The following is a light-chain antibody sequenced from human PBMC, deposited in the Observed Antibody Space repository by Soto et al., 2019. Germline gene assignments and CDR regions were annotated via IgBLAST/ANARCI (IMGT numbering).Light chain of an antibody. CDR1: QSISNK. V-gene: IGKV3-11*01. CDR3: QQRSNLIT. CDR2: DAS. J-gene: IGKJ5*01. Sequence: EIVMTQSPATLSVSPGERATLSCRASQSISNKLVWYQQKPGQAPRLLIYDASNRATGIPARFSGSGSGTDFTLTISSLEPEDFAVYYCQQRSNLITFGQGTRLEIK.